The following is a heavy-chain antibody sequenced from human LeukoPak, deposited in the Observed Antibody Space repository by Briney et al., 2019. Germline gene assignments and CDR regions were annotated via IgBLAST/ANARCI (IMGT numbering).Heavy chain of an antibody. CDR2: IWYDGTNK. D-gene: IGHD5-12*01. J-gene: IGHJ3*02. CDR1: GFTFSSYG. CDR3: ARGASGYDSDPFDI. V-gene: IGHV3-33*08. Sequence: GSLRLSCAASGFTFSSYGMHWVRQAPGKGLEWVAGIWYDGTNKYYVDSVKGRFTISRDNSKNTVYLQMNRLRAEDTAVYYCARGASGYDSDPFDIWGQGTMVTVSS.